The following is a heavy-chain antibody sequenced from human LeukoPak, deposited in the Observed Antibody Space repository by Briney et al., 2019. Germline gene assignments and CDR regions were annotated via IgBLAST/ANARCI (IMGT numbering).Heavy chain of an antibody. CDR2: INHSGST. D-gene: IGHD1-14*01. V-gene: IGHV4-34*01. J-gene: IGHJ6*02. Sequence: SETLSLTCAVYGGSFSGYYWSWIRQPPGKGLEWIGEINHSGSTNYNPSLESRVTISVDTSKNQFSLKLSSVTAADTAVYYCARGSGIYYYGMDVWAKGPRSPSP. CDR3: ARGSGIYYYGMDV. CDR1: GGSFSGYY.